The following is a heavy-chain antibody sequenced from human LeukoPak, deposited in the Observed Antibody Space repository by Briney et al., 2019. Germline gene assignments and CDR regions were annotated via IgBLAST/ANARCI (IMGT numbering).Heavy chain of an antibody. CDR1: GGSISGWY. D-gene: IGHD6-19*01. J-gene: IGHJ4*02. CDR3: ARETSLAGFASGLGFNY. CDR2: IYGSGYT. V-gene: IGHV4-59*01. Sequence: SETLSLTCTVSGGSISGWYWSWIRQPPGKGLEWIGNIYGSGYTNYNPSLKSRVTMSIDTSKNHFSLKLTSVTAADTATCYCARETSLAGFASGLGFNYWGQGILVTVSS.